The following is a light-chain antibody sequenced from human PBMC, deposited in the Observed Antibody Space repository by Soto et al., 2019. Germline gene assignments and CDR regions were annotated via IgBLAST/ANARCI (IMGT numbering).Light chain of an antibody. CDR3: QQYNIYSGTWT. V-gene: IGKV1-5*01. CDR2: EAS. J-gene: IGKJ1*01. Sequence: DIHITQSPSTLSCSCGDRVTITCRASQSISSWLAWYQQKPGKAPKLLIYEASNLESGVPSRFSGSGFGTEFTLTINSLQPDDFATYYCQQYNIYSGTWTFGQGTKVDIK. CDR1: QSISSW.